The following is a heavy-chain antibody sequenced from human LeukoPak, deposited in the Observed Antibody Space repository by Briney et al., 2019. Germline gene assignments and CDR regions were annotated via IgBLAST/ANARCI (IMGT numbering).Heavy chain of an antibody. CDR3: ASVTMVRGPHFDY. Sequence: GGSLRLSCAASGFTFSDYYMSWIRQAPGKGLEWVSVMYSGGSTYYADSVEGRFTISRDNSKNTVYLQMNSLGAEDTAVYYCASVTMVRGPHFDYWGQGTLVTVSS. V-gene: IGHV3-53*01. D-gene: IGHD3-10*01. CDR2: MYSGGST. J-gene: IGHJ4*02. CDR1: GFTFSDYY.